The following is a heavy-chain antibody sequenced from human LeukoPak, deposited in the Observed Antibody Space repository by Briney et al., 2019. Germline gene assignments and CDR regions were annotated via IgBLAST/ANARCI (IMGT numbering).Heavy chain of an antibody. CDR2: IIPMFGIA. CDR1: GGTFRKHA. CDR3: VKGVWYQLLYRSDYYYYMDV. V-gene: IGHV1-69*05. Sequence: ASVKVSCKASGGTFRKHAISWVRQAPGQGLEWMGGIIPMFGIANYAQRLQGRVTITTDESTSTAYMELSSLRSADTAVYYCVKGVWYQLLYRSDYYYYMDVWSKGTTVTVSS. D-gene: IGHD2-2*02. J-gene: IGHJ6*03.